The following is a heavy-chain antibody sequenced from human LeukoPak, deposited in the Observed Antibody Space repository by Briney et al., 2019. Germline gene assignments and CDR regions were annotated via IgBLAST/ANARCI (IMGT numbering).Heavy chain of an antibody. J-gene: IGHJ4*02. Sequence: PGGSLRLSCAASGFTFNSFFLNWVRLTPGRELEWVACISQDGSETFYMDSVRGRFTISRDNTKNSLYLQMNSLRAEDTAIYYCAKGTGGVNIDSWGQGTLVTVSS. D-gene: IGHD3-16*01. CDR3: AKGTGGVNIDS. CDR2: ISQDGSET. CDR1: GFTFNSFF. V-gene: IGHV3-7*03.